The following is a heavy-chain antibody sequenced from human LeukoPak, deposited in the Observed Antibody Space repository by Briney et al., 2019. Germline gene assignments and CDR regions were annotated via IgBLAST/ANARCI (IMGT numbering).Heavy chain of an antibody. D-gene: IGHD3-10*01. CDR3: ARLQGGSYGSGSFHPFDY. Sequence: GESLKISCKGSGYIFASYWIGWVHQMPGKVLEWMGIIYPSDSDTRYSPSFQGQVTISADKSISTAYLQWSSLKASDTAMYYCARLQGGSYGSGSFHPFDYWGQGTLITVSS. CDR2: IYPSDSDT. J-gene: IGHJ4*02. V-gene: IGHV5-51*07. CDR1: GYIFASYW.